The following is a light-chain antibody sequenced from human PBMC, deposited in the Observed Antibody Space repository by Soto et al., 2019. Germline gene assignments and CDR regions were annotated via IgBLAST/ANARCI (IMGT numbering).Light chain of an antibody. CDR1: QSVSNTF. J-gene: IGKJ5*01. Sequence: EVVVTQSPGTLSLSPGERATLSCRAGQSVSNTFLAWYQQKPGQAPRLLIYGASNRATGIPDRFSGSGSGTEFTLTISSLQSEDFVVYYCQQYNSWPPITFGQGTRLEIK. CDR3: QQYNSWPPIT. V-gene: IGKV3-20*01. CDR2: GAS.